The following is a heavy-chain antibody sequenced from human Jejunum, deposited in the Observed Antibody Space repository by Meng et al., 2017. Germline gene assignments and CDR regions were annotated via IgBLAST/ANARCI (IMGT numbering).Heavy chain of an antibody. Sequence: GGSLKISCAASGFTFNTYAMHWVRQTPGKGLEWVAIISYDGSNKYYADSVKGRFTISRDNSKNTLYLQMNSLRTEDAAVYYCARNPPYISSSFFFDSWGQGTLVTVSS. CDR2: ISYDGSNK. CDR3: ARNPPYISSSFFFDS. J-gene: IGHJ4*02. CDR1: GFTFNTYA. V-gene: IGHV3-30*04. D-gene: IGHD6-13*01.